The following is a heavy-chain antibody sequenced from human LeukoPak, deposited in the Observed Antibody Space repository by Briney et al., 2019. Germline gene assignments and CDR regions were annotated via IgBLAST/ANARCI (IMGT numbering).Heavy chain of an antibody. J-gene: IGHJ6*03. Sequence: SETLSLTCAVYGGSFSGYYWTWIRQTPEKGLEWIGEMNLSGSTSYNPSLKSRVTISVDTSKNQFSLKLSSVTAADTAVYYCARGRQDVTMIVVVMTAVSYYLDVWGKGTTVTVS. CDR2: MNLSGST. CDR3: ARGRQDVTMIVVVMTAVSYYLDV. D-gene: IGHD3-22*01. V-gene: IGHV4-34*01. CDR1: GGSFSGYY.